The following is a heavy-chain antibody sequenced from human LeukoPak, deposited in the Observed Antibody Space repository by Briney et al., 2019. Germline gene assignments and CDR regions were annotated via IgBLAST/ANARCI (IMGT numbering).Heavy chain of an antibody. V-gene: IGHV4-61*08. D-gene: IGHD3-3*01. CDR2: IYYSGST. Sequence: PSETLSLTCAVSGGSISSGGYSWSWIRQPPGKGLEWIVYIYYSGSTNYNPSLKSRVTISVDTSKNQFSLKLSSVTAADTAVYYCARGYDFWSGLVGYYYMDVWGKGTTVTVSS. CDR3: ARGYDFWSGLVGYYYMDV. CDR1: GGSISSGGYS. J-gene: IGHJ6*03.